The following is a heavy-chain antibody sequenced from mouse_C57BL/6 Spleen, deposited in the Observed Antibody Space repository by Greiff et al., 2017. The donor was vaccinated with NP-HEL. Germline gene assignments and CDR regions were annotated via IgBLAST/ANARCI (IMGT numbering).Heavy chain of an antibody. CDR3: ARDGYYPYAMDY. CDR2: IRNKANGYTT. J-gene: IGHJ4*01. CDR1: GFTFTDYY. V-gene: IGHV7-3*01. Sequence: EVKVVESGGGLVQPGGSLSLSCAASGFTFTDYYMSWVRQPPGKALEWLGFIRNKANGYTTEYSASVKGRFTISRDNSQSILYLQMNALRAEDSATYYCARDGYYPYAMDYWGQGTSVTVSS. D-gene: IGHD2-3*01.